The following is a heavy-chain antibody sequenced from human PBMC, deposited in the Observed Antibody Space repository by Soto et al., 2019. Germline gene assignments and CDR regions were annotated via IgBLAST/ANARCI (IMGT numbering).Heavy chain of an antibody. V-gene: IGHV3-53*01. CDR2: LYDVDGS. D-gene: IGHD1-1*01. CDR3: ATWHEREHAYDV. J-gene: IGHJ3*01. Sequence: DVQLGESGGGLMQPGDSLRLSCAASGLTVSGKKYVAWVRQAPGKGLEWVSALYDVDGSFYADSVKGRFTTSSDSSKTILYLPRHGRRPDYTTVYYCATWHEREHAYDVWGKGTTVTVSS. CDR1: GLTVSGKKY.